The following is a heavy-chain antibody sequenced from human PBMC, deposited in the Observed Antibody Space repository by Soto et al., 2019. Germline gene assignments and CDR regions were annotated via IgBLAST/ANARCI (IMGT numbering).Heavy chain of an antibody. J-gene: IGHJ5*02. CDR1: GGSISSGDYY. D-gene: IGHD3-10*01. V-gene: IGHV4-30-4*01. CDR3: AGAQFYSGSGNYNNLMFDA. Sequence: SETLSLTCTVSGGSISSGDYYWSWVRQPPGKGLEWIGYMYHSGTFLKSPSLKTRLTMSLDMSKNQFSLTLNSMTAADTAVYYCAGAQFYSGSGNYNNLMFDAWGQGIQVTVSS. CDR2: MYHSGTF.